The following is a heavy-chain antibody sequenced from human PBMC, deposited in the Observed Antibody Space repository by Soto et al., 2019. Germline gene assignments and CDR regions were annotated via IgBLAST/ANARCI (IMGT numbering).Heavy chain of an antibody. V-gene: IGHV6-1*01. Sequence: SQTHSLTCVISGDSVSTNSSTWDWIRQSPSRGLEWLGRTYYRSNWYTDYAVSVKGRITISPDTSNNQLSLQLNSVTPDDTAVYYCARLIGNSWLDSWGQGTLVTVSS. J-gene: IGHJ5*01. CDR3: ARLIGNSWLDS. D-gene: IGHD2-8*01. CDR1: GDSVSTNSST. CDR2: TYYRSNWYT.